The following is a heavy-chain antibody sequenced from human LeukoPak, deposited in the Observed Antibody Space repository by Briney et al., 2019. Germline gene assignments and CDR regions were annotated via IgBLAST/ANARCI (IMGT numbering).Heavy chain of an antibody. Sequence: PSETLSLTCAVYGGSFSGYYWSWIRQPPGKGLEWIGEINHSGSTNYNPSLKSRVTISVDTSKNQFSLKLSSVTAADTAVYYCARGRSNHYYGMDVWGQGTTVTVSS. J-gene: IGHJ6*02. CDR3: ARGRSNHYYGMDV. CDR2: INHSGST. V-gene: IGHV4-34*01. D-gene: IGHD4-4*01. CDR1: GGSFSGYY.